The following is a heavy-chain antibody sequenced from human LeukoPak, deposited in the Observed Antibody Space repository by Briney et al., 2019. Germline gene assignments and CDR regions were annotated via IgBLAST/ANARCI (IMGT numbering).Heavy chain of an antibody. D-gene: IGHD2/OR15-2a*01. J-gene: IGHJ4*02. CDR3: ARDSDYQYSPYYFDY. CDR1: GFTFSSYS. Sequence: GGSLRLSCAASGFTFSSYSMNWVRQAPGKGLEWVSSISSSSSYIYYADSVKGRFTISRDNAKNSLYLQMNSLRAEDTAVYYCARDSDYQYSPYYFDYWGQGTLVTVSS. V-gene: IGHV3-21*01. CDR2: ISSSSSYI.